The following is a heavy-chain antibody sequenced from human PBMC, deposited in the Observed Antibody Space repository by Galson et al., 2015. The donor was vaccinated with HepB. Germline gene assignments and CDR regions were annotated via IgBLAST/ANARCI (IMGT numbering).Heavy chain of an antibody. CDR1: GFTFSDYY. Sequence: SLRLSCAASGFTFSDYYMSWIRQAPGKGLEWVSYMSSSGTNVFYGNSVKGRFTISRDNAKNSLYLQMNSLRAEDTAVYYCASGGGDSSGYYPFDYWGQGTLVTVSS. CDR2: MSSSGTNV. D-gene: IGHD3-22*01. J-gene: IGHJ4*02. V-gene: IGHV3-11*01. CDR3: ASGGGDSSGYYPFDY.